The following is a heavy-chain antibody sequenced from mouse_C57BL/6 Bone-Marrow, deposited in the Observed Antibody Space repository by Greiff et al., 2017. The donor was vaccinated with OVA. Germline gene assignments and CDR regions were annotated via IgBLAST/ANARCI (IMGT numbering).Heavy chain of an antibody. CDR3: AGVGYGSSPDY. CDR1: GYTFTSYN. Sequence: LQQSGAELVRPGASVKMSCKASGYTFTSYNMHWVKQTPGQGLEWIGAIYPGNGDTSYNQKFKGKATLTVDKSSSTAYMQLSSLTSEDSAVYFCAGVGYGSSPDYWGQGTTLTVSS. V-gene: IGHV1-12*01. CDR2: IYPGNGDT. D-gene: IGHD1-1*01. J-gene: IGHJ2*01.